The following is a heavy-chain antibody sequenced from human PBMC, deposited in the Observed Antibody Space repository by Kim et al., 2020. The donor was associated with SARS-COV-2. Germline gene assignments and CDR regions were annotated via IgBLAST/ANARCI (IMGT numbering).Heavy chain of an antibody. D-gene: IGHD2-2*01. V-gene: IGHV3-53*01. J-gene: IGHJ6*02. CDR2: IYSGGST. CDR3: ARDRYCSSTSCGYYYYGMDV. CDR1: GFNVSSNY. Sequence: GGSLRLSCAASGFNVSSNYMSWVRQAPGKGLEWVSVIYSGGSTYYADSVKGRFTISRDNSKNTLYLQMNSLRAEDTAVYYCARDRYCSSTSCGYYYYGMDVWGQATTVTVSS.